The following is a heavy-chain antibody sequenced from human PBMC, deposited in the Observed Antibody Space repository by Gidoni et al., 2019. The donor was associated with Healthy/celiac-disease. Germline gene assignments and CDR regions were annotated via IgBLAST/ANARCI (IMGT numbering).Heavy chain of an antibody. CDR2: ISGSGGST. CDR1: GFTSSSYA. J-gene: IGHJ4*02. D-gene: IGHD3-10*01. CDR3: AKTYYYGSGTFDY. V-gene: IGHV3-23*01. Sequence: EVQLLESGGGLVQPGGSMRLSRATSGFTSSSYAMSWVRQAPGKGLEWVSAISGSGGSTYYADSVKGRFTISRDNSKNTLYLQMNSLRAEDTAVYYCAKTYYYGSGTFDYWGQGTLVTVSS.